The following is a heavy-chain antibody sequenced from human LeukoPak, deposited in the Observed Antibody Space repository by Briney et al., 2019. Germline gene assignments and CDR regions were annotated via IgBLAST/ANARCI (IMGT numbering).Heavy chain of an antibody. D-gene: IGHD5-18*01. Sequence: PSETLSLTCAVYGGSFSGYYWSWIRQPPGKGLEWIGEINHSGSTNYNPSLKSQVTISVDTSKNQFSLKLSSVTAADTAVYYCARGGIRIQLWSSSNDAFDIWGQGTMVTVSS. CDR1: GGSFSGYY. CDR3: ARGGIRIQLWSSSNDAFDI. J-gene: IGHJ3*02. V-gene: IGHV4-34*01. CDR2: INHSGST.